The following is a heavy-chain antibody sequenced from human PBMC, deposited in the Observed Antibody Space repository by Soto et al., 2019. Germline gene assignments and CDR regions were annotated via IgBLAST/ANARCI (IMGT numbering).Heavy chain of an antibody. Sequence: QVQLQESGPGLVKPSETLSLTCTVSGGSVSSGSYYWSWIRQPPGKGLEWIGYIYYSGSTNYNPSLKSRVTISVDTSKNQFSLKLSSVTAADTAVYYCARDTTGITIFGVVILGGMDVWGQGTTVTVSS. V-gene: IGHV4-61*01. CDR1: GGSVSSGSYY. D-gene: IGHD3-3*01. J-gene: IGHJ6*02. CDR3: ARDTTGITIFGVVILGGMDV. CDR2: IYYSGST.